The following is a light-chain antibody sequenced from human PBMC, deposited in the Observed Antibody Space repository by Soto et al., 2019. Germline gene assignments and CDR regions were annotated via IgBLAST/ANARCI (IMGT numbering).Light chain of an antibody. J-gene: IGKJ4*01. CDR2: DGS. CDR1: QSVSSSS. CDR3: QQYGT. V-gene: IGKV3-20*01. Sequence: EIVLTQSPGTLSLSPGERATLSCRASQSVSSSSLAWYQQKPGQTPRLVIYDGSSRATGIPDKFSGSGSGTDFTLTISRLEPEDCAVYYCQQYGTFGGGTKVEIK.